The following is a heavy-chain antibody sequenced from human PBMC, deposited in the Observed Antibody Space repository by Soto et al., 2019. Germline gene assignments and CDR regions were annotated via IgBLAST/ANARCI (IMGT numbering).Heavy chain of an antibody. Sequence: EVQLVESGGGLVQPGGSLRLSCVASGFSFGSSWMTWVRQAPGKGLEWVANIKKDGSQISYLDSVRGRFTISRDNAKNSLYLQMNSLRAVDTALYYCARDVSPGSSSLYLDAFDIWGQGTMVTVSS. CDR2: IKKDGSQI. CDR1: GFSFGSSW. CDR3: ARDVSPGSSSLYLDAFDI. J-gene: IGHJ3*02. D-gene: IGHD6-13*01. V-gene: IGHV3-7*05.